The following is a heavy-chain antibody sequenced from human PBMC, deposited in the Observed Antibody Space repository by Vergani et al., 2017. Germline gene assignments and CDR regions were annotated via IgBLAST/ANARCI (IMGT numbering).Heavy chain of an antibody. CDR1: GYTFTSYY. Sequence: QVQLVQSGAEVKKPGASVKVSCKASGYTFTSYYMHWVRQAPGQGLEWMGIINPSGGSTSYAQKFQGRVTITADKSTSTAYMELSSLRSEDTAVYYCARDRIAVAVYWGQGTLVTVSS. CDR2: INPSGGST. J-gene: IGHJ4*02. CDR3: ARDRIAVAVY. V-gene: IGHV1-46*01. D-gene: IGHD6-19*01.